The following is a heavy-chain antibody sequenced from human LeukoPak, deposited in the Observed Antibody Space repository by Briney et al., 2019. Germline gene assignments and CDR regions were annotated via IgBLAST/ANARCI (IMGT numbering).Heavy chain of an antibody. CDR2: IYTSGST. D-gene: IGHD2-15*01. CDR3: ARAYCSGGSCYVSWFDP. CDR1: GGSISSYY. Sequence: PSETLSLTCTVSGGSISSYYWSWIRQPAGKGLEWIGRIYTSGSTNYNPSLESRVTMSVDTSKNQFSLKLSSVTAADTAVYYCARAYCSGGSCYVSWFDPWGQGTLVTVSS. J-gene: IGHJ5*02. V-gene: IGHV4-4*07.